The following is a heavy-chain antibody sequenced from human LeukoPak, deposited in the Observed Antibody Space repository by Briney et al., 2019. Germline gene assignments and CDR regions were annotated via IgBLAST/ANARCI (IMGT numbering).Heavy chain of an antibody. Sequence: SETLSLTCTVSGGSISTYYWSWIRQPPRKGLEWLGYIFYTGSTNYNPSLKSRVTMSIDTSKNQFSLKLSSVTAADTAVYYCTRTYSSSSIDYWGQGALVTVSS. D-gene: IGHD6-6*01. J-gene: IGHJ4*02. CDR3: TRTYSSSSIDY. CDR2: IFYTGST. CDR1: GGSISTYY. V-gene: IGHV4-59*01.